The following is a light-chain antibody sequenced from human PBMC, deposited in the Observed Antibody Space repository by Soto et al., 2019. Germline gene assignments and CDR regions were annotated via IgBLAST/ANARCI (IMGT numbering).Light chain of an antibody. CDR1: QSVLYSSNNKNY. Sequence: DIVMTQSPESLAVSLGERATINCKSSQSVLYSSNNKNYLAWYQQKPGQPPKLLIHWASTRESGVPDRFSGSGSVTDFTLIISSLQAEDVAVYYCQQYYSTPLTFGGGTKVEIK. CDR3: QQYYSTPLT. CDR2: WAS. J-gene: IGKJ4*01. V-gene: IGKV4-1*01.